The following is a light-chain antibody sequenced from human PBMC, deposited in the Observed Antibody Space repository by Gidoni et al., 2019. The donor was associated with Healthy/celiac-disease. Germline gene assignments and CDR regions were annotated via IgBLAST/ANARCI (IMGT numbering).Light chain of an antibody. Sequence: EIVLTQSPGTLSLSPGERATLSCRASQSVSSSYLAWYQQKPGQAPRLLIYGASSRATGIPDRFSGSGSGTDFTLTISRLEPEDFAVYYCQQYGSSLTWTXGXGTNVEIK. CDR2: GAS. V-gene: IGKV3-20*01. J-gene: IGKJ1*01. CDR1: QSVSSSY. CDR3: QQYGSSLTWT.